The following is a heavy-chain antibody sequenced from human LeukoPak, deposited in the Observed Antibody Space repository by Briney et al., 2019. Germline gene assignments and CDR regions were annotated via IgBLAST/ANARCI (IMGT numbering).Heavy chain of an antibody. CDR3: ARRFYYAMDV. V-gene: IGHV1-2*02. CDR2: INPNSCDT. Sequence: ASVKVSCKASGYSFTGYFMQWVRQAPGQGVEGMGGINPNSCDTNYAQKLQGRVTMTRDTYISTAYMELSGLRSDDAAVYYCARRFYYAMDVWGQGTTVTVSS. D-gene: IGHD3-16*01. J-gene: IGHJ6*02. CDR1: GYSFTGYF.